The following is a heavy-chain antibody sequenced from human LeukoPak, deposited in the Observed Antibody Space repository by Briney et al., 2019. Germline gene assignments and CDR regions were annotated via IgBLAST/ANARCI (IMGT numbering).Heavy chain of an antibody. CDR3: ARDQMVRGVIKSDAFDI. CDR2: IYYSGST. D-gene: IGHD3-10*01. CDR1: GGSITSYY. V-gene: IGHV4-59*01. Sequence: PSETLSLTCTVSGGSITSYYWSWIRQPPGKGLEWIGYIYYSGSTNYNPSLKSRVTISVDTSNNQFSLKLSSVTAADTAVYYCARDQMVRGVIKSDAFDIWGQGTMVTVPS. J-gene: IGHJ3*02.